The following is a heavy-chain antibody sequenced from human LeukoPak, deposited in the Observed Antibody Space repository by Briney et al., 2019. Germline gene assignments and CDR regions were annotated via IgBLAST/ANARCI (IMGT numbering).Heavy chain of an antibody. CDR3: LTLDQSTDFNY. J-gene: IGHJ4*02. CDR1: GFVFENYY. Sequence: PGGSLRLSCEASGFVFENYYMHWVRQAPGKGLEWVAFIRYDGSNKYYADSVKGRFTISRDNSKNTLYLQMNSLRAEDTAVYYCLTLDQSTDFNYWGQGTLVTVSS. CDR2: IRYDGSNK. D-gene: IGHD3/OR15-3a*01. V-gene: IGHV3-30*02.